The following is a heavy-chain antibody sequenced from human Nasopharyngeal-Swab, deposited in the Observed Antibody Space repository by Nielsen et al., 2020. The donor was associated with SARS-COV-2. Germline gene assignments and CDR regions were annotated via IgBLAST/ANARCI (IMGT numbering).Heavy chain of an antibody. CDR2: IYHDGGT. CDR1: GGSVSSVGYY. V-gene: IGHV4-61*08. Sequence: SETLSLTCSVSGGSVSSVGYYWNWIRQPPGRPLEWLGYIYHDGGTNYNPSLMGRVIMSVDTSKNQFSLRLTSVSTADMAVYYCARDRGDLRKYNCDSWGQGTLVTVSS. J-gene: IGHJ4*02. D-gene: IGHD3-10*01. CDR3: ARDRGDLRKYNCDS.